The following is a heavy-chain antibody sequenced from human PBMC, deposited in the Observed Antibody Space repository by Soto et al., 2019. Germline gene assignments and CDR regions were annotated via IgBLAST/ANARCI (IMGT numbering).Heavy chain of an antibody. CDR3: AKDQSGTPFMIVVSDWFNP. Sequence: GGSLRLSCAASGFTFSSYAMSCVRQAPGKGLEWVSAISGSGGSTYYADSVKGRFTISRDNSKNTLYLQMNSLRAEDTAVYYCAKDQSGTPFMIVVSDWFNPWGQGTLVTVSS. CDR1: GFTFSSYA. J-gene: IGHJ5*02. D-gene: IGHD3-22*01. CDR2: ISGSGGST. V-gene: IGHV3-23*01.